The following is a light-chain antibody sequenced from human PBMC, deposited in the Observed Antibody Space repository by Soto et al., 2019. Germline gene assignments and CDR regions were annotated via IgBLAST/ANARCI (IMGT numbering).Light chain of an antibody. CDR2: ATN. CDR3: AAWDDTLNGPL. Sequence: QSVLTQPPSASGTPGQTVTISCSGSRSNVGRNAVSWYQQVPGMAPNLLVFATNKRPSGVPDRFSGSASGASASLAISGLQSEDEADYYCAAWDDTLNGPLFGGGTKVTVL. V-gene: IGLV1-44*01. J-gene: IGLJ2*01. CDR1: RSNVGRNA.